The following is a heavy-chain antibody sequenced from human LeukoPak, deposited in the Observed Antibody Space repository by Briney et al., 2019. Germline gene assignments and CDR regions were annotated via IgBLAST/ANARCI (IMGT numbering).Heavy chain of an antibody. CDR2: IYYSGST. J-gene: IGHJ5*02. V-gene: IGHV4-39*01. CDR1: GGSISSSSYY. Sequence: PSETLSLTCTVSGGSISSSSYYWGWIRQPPGKGLEWIGSIYYSGSTYYNPSLKSRVTISVDTSKNQFSLKLSSVTAADTAVYYCARHGGGIDWLLPNWFDPWSQGTLVTVSS. CDR3: ARHGGGIDWLLPNWFDP. D-gene: IGHD3-9*01.